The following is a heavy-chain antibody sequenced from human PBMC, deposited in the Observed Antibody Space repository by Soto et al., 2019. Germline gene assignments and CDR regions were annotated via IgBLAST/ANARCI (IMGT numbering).Heavy chain of an antibody. CDR2: IDPSDSYT. D-gene: IGHD6-13*01. J-gene: IGHJ4*02. CDR3: ARADSSSWSYFDY. CDR1: GYSFTSYW. Sequence: GESLKISCKGSGYSFTSYWISWVRQMPGKGLEWMGRIDPSDSYTNYSPSFQGRVTISADKSISTAYLQWSSLKASDTAMYYCARADSSSWSYFDYWGQGXLVTVYS. V-gene: IGHV5-10-1*01.